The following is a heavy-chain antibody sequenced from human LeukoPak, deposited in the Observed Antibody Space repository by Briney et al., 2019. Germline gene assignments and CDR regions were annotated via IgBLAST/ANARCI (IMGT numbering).Heavy chain of an antibody. Sequence: PSETLSLTCAVYGGSFSGYYWSWVRQPPGKGLEWIGEINHSGSTNYNPSLKSRVTISVDTSKNHFSLKLSSVTAADTAVYYCARGRSSWYTYYYYMDVWGKGTTVTVSS. D-gene: IGHD6-13*01. CDR2: INHSGST. V-gene: IGHV4-34*01. CDR3: ARGRSSWYTYYYYMDV. J-gene: IGHJ6*03. CDR1: GGSFSGYY.